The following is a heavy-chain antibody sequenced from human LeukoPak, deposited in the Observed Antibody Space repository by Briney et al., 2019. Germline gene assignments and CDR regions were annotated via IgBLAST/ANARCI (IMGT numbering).Heavy chain of an antibody. V-gene: IGHV3-23*01. CDR2: ISGSGGST. CDR3: AKGNYDFWSGYYQSDYYYYGMDV. J-gene: IGHJ6*02. CDR1: GFTFSSYA. Sequence: GGSLRLSCAASGFTFSSYAMSWVRQAPGKGLEWVSAISGSGGSTYYADSVKGRFTISRDNSKNTLYPQMNSLRAEDTAVYYCAKGNYDFWSGYYQSDYYYYGMDVWGQGTTVTVSS. D-gene: IGHD3-3*01.